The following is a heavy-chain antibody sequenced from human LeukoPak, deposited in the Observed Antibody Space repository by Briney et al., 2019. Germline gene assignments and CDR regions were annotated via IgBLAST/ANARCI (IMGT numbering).Heavy chain of an antibody. J-gene: IGHJ5*02. CDR3: ARDSYRRILTTLGADYTSHLVP. V-gene: IGHV1-2*06. Sequence: ASVKVSCKASGYTFIGYYMHWVRQAPGQGLEWMGRINPNSGATKYAQKFEGRVTMTRDTTSNTAYMDLSRLRSDDTTVYYCARDSYRRILTTLGADYTSHLVPWGQGTLVTVSS. CDR1: GYTFIGYY. D-gene: IGHD2-15*01. CDR2: INPNSGAT.